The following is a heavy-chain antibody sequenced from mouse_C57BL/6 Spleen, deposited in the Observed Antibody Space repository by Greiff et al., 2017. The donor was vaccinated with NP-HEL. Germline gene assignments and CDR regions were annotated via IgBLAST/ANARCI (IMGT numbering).Heavy chain of an antibody. D-gene: IGHD1-1*01. Sequence: VKLMESGPGLVQPSQSLSITCTVSGFSLTSYGVHWVRQSPGKGLEGLGVIWSGGSTDYNAAFIYKLSISKDNSKSQVFFKMNSLQADDTAIYYCARNDYGSSYFWYFDVWGTGTTVTVSS. J-gene: IGHJ1*03. CDR1: GFSLTSYG. CDR2: IWSGGST. V-gene: IGHV2-2*01. CDR3: ARNDYGSSYFWYFDV.